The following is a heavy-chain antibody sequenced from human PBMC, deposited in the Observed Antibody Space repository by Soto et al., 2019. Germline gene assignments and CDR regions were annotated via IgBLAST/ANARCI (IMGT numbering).Heavy chain of an antibody. CDR1: GYTFPSYG. CDR3: VRDASSGYRGWWDP. V-gene: IGHV1-18*01. J-gene: IGHJ5*02. D-gene: IGHD5-18*01. CDR2: ISPYNGDT. Sequence: QVQLVQSGTEVKKPGASVMVSCKTSGYTFPSYGIIWVRQAPGQGLEWMGLISPYNGDTIYARKFQGRVIVTADTATSTVYMELRSLRSDDTAVYYCVRDASSGYRGWWDPWGQGTLVTVSS.